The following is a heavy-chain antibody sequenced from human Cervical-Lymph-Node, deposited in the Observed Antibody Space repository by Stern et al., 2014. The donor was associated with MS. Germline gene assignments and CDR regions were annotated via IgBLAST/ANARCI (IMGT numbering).Heavy chain of an antibody. Sequence: VQLVESGGAVVQPGRSLRLSCAASGFNFSTYGMPWVRQPPGKGEEWVALMSNDESKKYYAASVKGRFTISRDNPKNTLYLQMNTLRPEDTAVYYCAKICSSTTSNGVDYWGQGTLVIVSS. D-gene: IGHD2-2*01. CDR3: AKICSSTTSNGVDY. J-gene: IGHJ4*02. CDR1: GFNFSTYG. CDR2: MSNDESKK. V-gene: IGHV3-30*18.